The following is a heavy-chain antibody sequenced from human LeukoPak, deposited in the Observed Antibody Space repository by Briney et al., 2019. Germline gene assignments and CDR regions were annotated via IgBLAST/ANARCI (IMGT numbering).Heavy chain of an antibody. CDR2: IRYDGTNK. V-gene: IGHV3-30*02. Sequence: PGGSLRLSCAASGFTLSSYDMHWVRQAPGKGLEWVAFIRYDGTNKYYADSVKGRFTISRDNSKNTLYLQMNSLSPEDTAVYYCAKGYSNWPQTDYWGQGTLVTVSS. CDR3: AKGYSNWPQTDY. J-gene: IGHJ4*02. CDR1: GFTLSSYD. D-gene: IGHD5-18*01.